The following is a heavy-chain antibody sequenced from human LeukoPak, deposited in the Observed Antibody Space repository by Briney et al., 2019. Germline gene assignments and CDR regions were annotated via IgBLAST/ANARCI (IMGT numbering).Heavy chain of an antibody. D-gene: IGHD6-19*01. CDR1: GGSISSYY. J-gene: IGHJ4*02. Sequence: PSETLSLTCTVSGGSISSYYWSWIRQPPGKGLEWIGYIYYSGSTNYNPSLKSRVTISVDTSKNQFSLKLSSVTAADTAVYYCASHSLEGTGVGWYEDYWGQGTLVTVSS. CDR2: IYYSGST. V-gene: IGHV4-59*01. CDR3: ASHSLEGTGVGWYEDY.